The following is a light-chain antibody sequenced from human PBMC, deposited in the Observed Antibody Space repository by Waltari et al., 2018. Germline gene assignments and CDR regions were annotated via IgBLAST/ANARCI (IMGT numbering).Light chain of an antibody. J-gene: IGLJ3*02. CDR3: AVWDDSLSAWV. Sequence: QSVLTQPPSASGTPGKWVTITCSGSSSNVGNQLVLWYQQRPGTAPKLLSYRNNQRASGVPDRFSGAKSGASASPASSGLRAEGEDDYHCAVWDDSLSAWVFGGVTKLTVL. CDR2: RNN. V-gene: IGLV1-47*01. CDR1: SSNVGNQL.